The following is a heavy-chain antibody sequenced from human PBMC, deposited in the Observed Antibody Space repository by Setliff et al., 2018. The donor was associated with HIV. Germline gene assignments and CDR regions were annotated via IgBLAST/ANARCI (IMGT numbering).Heavy chain of an antibody. CDR2: INPNMGDT. J-gene: IGHJ6*04. CDR3: ASGKGVGGVIITGGLDV. Sequence: ASVKVSCKASGYKFTGHHIQWMRQAPGQGLEWMGRINPNMGDTQYAQKFQGRIIMTRDTSINTVYMELSSLTSEDTGVYYCASGKGVGGVIITGGLDVWGKGTTVTVSS. V-gene: IGHV1-2*05. D-gene: IGHD3-10*01. CDR1: GYKFTGHH.